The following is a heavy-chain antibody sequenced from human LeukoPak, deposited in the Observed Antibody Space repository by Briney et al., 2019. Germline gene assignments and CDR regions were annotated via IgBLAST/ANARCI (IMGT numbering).Heavy chain of an antibody. CDR3: VSGRRILTGYYY. CDR1: GGSFSGYY. Sequence: SETLSLTCAVYGGSFSGYYWSWIRQPPGKGLEWIGEINHSGSTNYNPSLKSRVTISVDTSKNQFSLKLSSVTAADTAVYYCVSGRRILTGYYYWSQRTLVTVSS. D-gene: IGHD3-9*01. J-gene: IGHJ4*02. V-gene: IGHV4-34*01. CDR2: INHSGST.